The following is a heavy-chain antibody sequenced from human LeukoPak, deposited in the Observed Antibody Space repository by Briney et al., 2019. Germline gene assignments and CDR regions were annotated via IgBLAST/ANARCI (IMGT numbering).Heavy chain of an antibody. CDR2: ISYDGSNK. CDR3: AKGPYSSSWYLGY. Sequence: GGSLRLSCAASGFTFSSYGMHWVRQAPVKGLEGVAVISYDGSNKYYADSVKGRFTISRDNSKNTLYLQMNSLRAEDTAVYYCAKGPYSSSWYLGYWGQGTLVTVSS. CDR1: GFTFSSYG. D-gene: IGHD6-13*01. V-gene: IGHV3-30*18. J-gene: IGHJ4*02.